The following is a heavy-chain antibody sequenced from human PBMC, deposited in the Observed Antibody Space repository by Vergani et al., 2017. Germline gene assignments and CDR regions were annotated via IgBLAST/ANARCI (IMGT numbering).Heavy chain of an antibody. V-gene: IGHV3-21*01. J-gene: IGHJ4*02. CDR1: GFTFSSYS. D-gene: IGHD6-13*01. CDR3: ARGGVSIAAAYRY. CDR2: ISSSSSYI. Sequence: EVQLVESGGGLVKPGGSLRLSCAASGFTFSSYSMNWVRQAPGKGLEWVSSISSSSSYIYYADSVKGRFTISRDNAKNSLYLQMNSLRAEDTAVYYCARGGVSIAAAYRYWGQGTLVTVSS.